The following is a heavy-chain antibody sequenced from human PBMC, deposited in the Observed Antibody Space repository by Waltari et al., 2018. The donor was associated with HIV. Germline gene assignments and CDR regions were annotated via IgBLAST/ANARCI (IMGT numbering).Heavy chain of an antibody. CDR2: IAVSSAYT. J-gene: IGHJ3*02. CDR3: ARVARGLRQGSFDI. CDR1: GFTFSDYN. V-gene: IGHV3-11*05. Sequence: QVHLVESGGDLVKPGGSLRLSCVGSGFTFSDYNMTWIRQAPGKRLEGVSYIAVSSAYTNYGDSVKGRFTMSRDDAKKSLFLQINSLRPEDTAVYYCARVARGLRQGSFDIWGQGTMVTVSS. D-gene: IGHD2-15*01.